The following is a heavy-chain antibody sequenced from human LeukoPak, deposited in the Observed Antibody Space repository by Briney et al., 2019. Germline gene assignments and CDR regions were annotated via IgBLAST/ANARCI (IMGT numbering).Heavy chain of an antibody. CDR3: ARDTRSSYLQYYFDY. CDR1: GYTFTDYY. J-gene: IGHJ4*02. CDR2: ISPDSGRT. V-gene: IGHV1-2*02. Sequence: ASVKVSCKASGYTFTDYYMHWVRQAPGQGLEWIGWISPDSGRTGFAQKFQGRVTMTRDTSISAAYMELSRLGYDDTAVYYCARDTRSSYLQYYFDYWGQGTLVTVSS. D-gene: IGHD5-24*01.